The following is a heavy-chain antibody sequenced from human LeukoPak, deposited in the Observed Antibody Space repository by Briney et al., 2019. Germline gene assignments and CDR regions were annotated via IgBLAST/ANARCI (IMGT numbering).Heavy chain of an antibody. V-gene: IGHV1-18*01. J-gene: IGHJ4*02. Sequence: ASVKVSCKASGYTFTSYGISWVRQAPGQGLEWMGWISAYNGNTNYAQKLQGRVTMTTDTSTSTAYMELRSLRPDDTAVYYCARDKGITIFGVVLYYFDYWGQGTLVTVSS. CDR3: ARDKGITIFGVVLYYFDY. CDR1: GYTFTSYG. CDR2: ISAYNGNT. D-gene: IGHD3-3*01.